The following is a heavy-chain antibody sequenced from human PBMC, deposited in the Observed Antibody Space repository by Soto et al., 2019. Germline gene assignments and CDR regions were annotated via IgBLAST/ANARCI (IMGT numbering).Heavy chain of an antibody. V-gene: IGHV4-59*01. J-gene: IGHJ2*01. CDR1: GDSIRSYY. D-gene: IGHD4-17*01. CDR2: IYDSGST. Sequence: QVQLQESGPGLVKPSETLSLTCTVSGDSIRSYYWSWIRQPPGKGLEWIGYIYDSGSTNYNPSLKSRVTISVDASKNQFSLKFTSVTAADMAVYFCARSPILYGDCDSWYFDLWGRGTLVNVS. CDR3: ARSPILYGDCDSWYFDL.